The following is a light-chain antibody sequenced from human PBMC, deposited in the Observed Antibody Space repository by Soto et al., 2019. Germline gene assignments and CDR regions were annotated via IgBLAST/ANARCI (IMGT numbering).Light chain of an antibody. Sequence: EIVMTQSPATLSVSPGERATLSCRASQSVSSNLVWYQQKPGQAPRLLIYGASTRATGIPARFSGSGSGTEFTLTISSLQSEDFAVYYCQQYNNWPGLTFGGGTKVDIK. V-gene: IGKV3-15*01. CDR1: QSVSSN. CDR3: QQYNNWPGLT. J-gene: IGKJ4*01. CDR2: GAS.